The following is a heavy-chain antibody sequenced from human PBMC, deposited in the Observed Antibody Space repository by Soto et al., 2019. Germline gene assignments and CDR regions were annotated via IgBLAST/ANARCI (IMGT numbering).Heavy chain of an antibody. CDR2: INHSGST. Sequence: ETLSLTCAVYGGSFSGYYWSWIRQPPGKGLEWIGEINHSGSTNYNPSLKSRVTISVDTSKNQFSLKLSSVTAADTAVYYCARGRVYADSSGWYGYFDYWGQGTLVTVS. CDR3: ARGRVYADSSGWYGYFDY. V-gene: IGHV4-34*01. CDR1: GGSFSGYY. J-gene: IGHJ4*02. D-gene: IGHD6-19*01.